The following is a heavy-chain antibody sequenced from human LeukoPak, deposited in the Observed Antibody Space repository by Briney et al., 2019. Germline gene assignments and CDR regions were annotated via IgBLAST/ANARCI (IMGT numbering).Heavy chain of an antibody. J-gene: IGHJ4*02. CDR2: INPNSGGT. CDR1: GYTFTGYY. Sequence: GASVKVSCKASGYTFTGYYMHWVRQAPGQGLEWMGWINPNSGGTNYAQNLQGRVTMTTDTSTSTAYMELRSLRYDDTAVYYCAREGIAVAGSFDYWGQGTLVTVSS. D-gene: IGHD6-19*01. V-gene: IGHV1-2*02. CDR3: AREGIAVAGSFDY.